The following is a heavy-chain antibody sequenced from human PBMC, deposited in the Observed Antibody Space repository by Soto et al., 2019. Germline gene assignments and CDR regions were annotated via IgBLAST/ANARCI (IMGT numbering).Heavy chain of an antibody. V-gene: IGHV4-34*01. CDR3: ARGRGYSSSRRWFDP. J-gene: IGHJ5*02. CDR1: GGSFSGYY. D-gene: IGHD6-13*01. Sequence: ASETLSLTCAVYGGSFSGYYWSWIRQPPGKGLEWIGEINHSGSTNYNPSLKSRVTISVDTSKNQFSLKLSSVTAADTAVYYCARGRGYSSSRRWFDPWGQGTLVTVSS. CDR2: INHSGST.